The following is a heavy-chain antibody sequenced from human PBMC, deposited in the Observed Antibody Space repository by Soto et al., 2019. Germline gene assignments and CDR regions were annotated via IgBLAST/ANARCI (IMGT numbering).Heavy chain of an antibody. V-gene: IGHV4-59*08. Sequence: QVQLQESGPGLVKPSETLSLTCTVSGGSISSYYWSWIRQPPGKGLEWIGYIYYSGSTNYNPSLKGRAPISVDTSKNGFPLKRRSVTAADRPVYSGARHSPRGKHLLLRWSLDLWGGGPLVTVS. D-gene: IGHD2-15*01. CDR3: ARHSPRGKHLLLRWSLDL. J-gene: IGHJ2*01. CDR1: GGSISSYY. CDR2: IYYSGST.